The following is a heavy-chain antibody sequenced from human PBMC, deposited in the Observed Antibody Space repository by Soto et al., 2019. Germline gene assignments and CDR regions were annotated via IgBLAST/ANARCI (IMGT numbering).Heavy chain of an antibody. Sequence: GGSLRLSCAASGLTLSDRYMDWVRQAPGKGLEWVGRIRKKTNSYTTEYAASVKGRFIISRDDSTNSLYLQMSSLKTEDTAVYYCTTVTTVDYYFDYWGQGTLVTVS. CDR2: IRKKTNSYTT. D-gene: IGHD4-17*01. J-gene: IGHJ4*02. V-gene: IGHV3-72*01. CDR3: TTVTTVDYYFDY. CDR1: GLTLSDRY.